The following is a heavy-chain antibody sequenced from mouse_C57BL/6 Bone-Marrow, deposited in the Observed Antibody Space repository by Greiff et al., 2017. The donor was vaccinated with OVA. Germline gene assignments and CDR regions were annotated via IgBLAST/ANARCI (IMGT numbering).Heavy chain of an antibody. Sequence: EVQLQQSGPELVKPGASVKISCKASGYTFTDYYMNWVKQSHGKSLEWIGDINPNNGGTSYNQKFKGKATLTVDKSSSTAYMELRSLISEDSAVYYCARERSFAYWGQGTLVTVSA. CDR1: GYTFTDYY. CDR3: ARERSFAY. J-gene: IGHJ3*01. V-gene: IGHV1-26*01. CDR2: INPNNGGT.